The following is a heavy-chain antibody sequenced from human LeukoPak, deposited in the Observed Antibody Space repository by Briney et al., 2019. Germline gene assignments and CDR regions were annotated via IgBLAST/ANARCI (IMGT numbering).Heavy chain of an antibody. V-gene: IGHV1-8*01. CDR1: GYTFTSYD. J-gene: IGHJ6*02. CDR3: ARVPSGSYSISYYYYYGMDV. CDR2: MNPNSGNT. D-gene: IGHD1-26*01. Sequence: ASVKVSCKASGYTFTSYDINWVRQAPGQGLEWMGWMNPNSGNTGYAQKFQGRVTMTRNTSISTAYMELSSLRSEDTAVYYCARVPSGSYSISYYYYYGMDVWGQGTTVTVSS.